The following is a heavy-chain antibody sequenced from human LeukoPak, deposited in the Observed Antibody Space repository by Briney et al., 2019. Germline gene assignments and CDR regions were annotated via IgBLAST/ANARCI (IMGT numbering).Heavy chain of an antibody. V-gene: IGHV1-8*01. CDR3: ARGISFRGSFLFDY. D-gene: IGHD1-26*01. CDR2: MNPNSGNT. J-gene: IGHJ4*02. CDR1: GYTFTSYD. Sequence: GASVKVSCKASGYTFTSYDINWVRQATGQGLEWMGWMNPNSGNTGYAQKFQGRVTMTRNTSISTAYMELSSLRSEDTAVYYCARGISFRGSFLFDYWGQGTLVTVSS.